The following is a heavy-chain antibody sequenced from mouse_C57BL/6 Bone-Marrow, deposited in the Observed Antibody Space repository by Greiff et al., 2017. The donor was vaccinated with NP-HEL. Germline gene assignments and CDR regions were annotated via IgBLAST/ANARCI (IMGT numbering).Heavy chain of an antibody. D-gene: IGHD1-1*01. CDR1: GYAFSSSW. V-gene: IGHV1-82*01. J-gene: IGHJ4*01. Sequence: QVQLQQSGPELVKPGASVKISCKASGYAFSSSWMNWVKQRPGKGLEWIGRIYPGDGDTNSNGKFKGKATLTADKSSSTAYMQLSSLTSEDSAFYFFARYGPFITRDYYAMDYWGQGTSVTVSS. CDR3: ARYGPFITRDYYAMDY. CDR2: IYPGDGDT.